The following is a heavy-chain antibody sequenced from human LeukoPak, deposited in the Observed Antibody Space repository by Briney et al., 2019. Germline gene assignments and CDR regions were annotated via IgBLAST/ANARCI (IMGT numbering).Heavy chain of an antibody. CDR3: ARIRLRYFDWLPNRYYFDY. V-gene: IGHV1-46*01. CDR2: INPSGGST. D-gene: IGHD3-9*01. Sequence: RASVKVSCKASGYTFTSYYMHWVRQAPGQGLEWMGIINPSGGSTSYAQKFQGRVTMTRDTSISTAYMELSRLRSDDTAVYYCARIRLRYFDWLPNRYYFDYWGQGTLVTVSS. CDR1: GYTFTSYY. J-gene: IGHJ4*02.